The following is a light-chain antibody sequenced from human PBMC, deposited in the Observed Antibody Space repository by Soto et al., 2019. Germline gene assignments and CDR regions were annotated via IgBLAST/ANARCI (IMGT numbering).Light chain of an antibody. V-gene: IGKV3-20*01. CDR1: QSVSSNS. CDR2: GAS. J-gene: IGKJ5*01. Sequence: EIVLTQSPGTLSLSPGERATLSCRASQSVSSNSLAWYLQKPGQAPRLLIYGASNRATGIADRFSGSGSGADFTLTISRLEPEDFAVYFCQHHGGSITFGQGMRLDIK. CDR3: QHHGGSIT.